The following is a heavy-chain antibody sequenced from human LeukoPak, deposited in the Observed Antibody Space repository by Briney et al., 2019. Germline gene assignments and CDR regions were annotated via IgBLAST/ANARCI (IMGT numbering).Heavy chain of an antibody. J-gene: IGHJ4*02. CDR3: ARGGNYDILAGYIFDY. Sequence: GGSLRLSCAASGFTFSNYWMSWVRQAPGKGLEWVANIKHDGGDKHYVDSVKGRFTIARDSAKNSLNLQMNSLRAEDTAVYYCARGGNYDILAGYIFDYWGQGTLVTVSS. V-gene: IGHV3-7*03. CDR2: IKHDGGDK. CDR1: GFTFSNYW. D-gene: IGHD3-9*01.